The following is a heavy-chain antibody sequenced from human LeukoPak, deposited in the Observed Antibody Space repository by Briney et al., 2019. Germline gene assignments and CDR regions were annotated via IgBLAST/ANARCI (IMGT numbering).Heavy chain of an antibody. J-gene: IGHJ4*02. CDR3: AKWMGGVRGVTTGDY. Sequence: GGSLRLSCAASGFTFSSYAMSWVRQAPGKGLEWVSAISGSGGNTYYADFVKGRFTISRDNSKNTLYLQMNSLRVEDTAVYYCAKWMGGVRGVTTGDYWGQGTLVTVSS. CDR2: ISGSGGNT. CDR1: GFTFSSYA. D-gene: IGHD3-10*01. V-gene: IGHV3-23*01.